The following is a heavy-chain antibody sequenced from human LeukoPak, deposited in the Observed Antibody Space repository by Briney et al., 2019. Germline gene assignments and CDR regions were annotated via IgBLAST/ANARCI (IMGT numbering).Heavy chain of an antibody. D-gene: IGHD3-22*01. CDR2: SAGSGGST. J-gene: IGHJ4*02. V-gene: IGHV3-23*01. Sequence: GGSLRLSCAAAGFTFPRHAMSWVRQAPGKGLEWVASSAGSGGSTHYADSVKGRFTISRGNSQNTVYLHMNSLRADDTAVYYCAQEHFDTSGYYSRFDNWGQGILVTVSS. CDR3: AQEHFDTSGYYSRFDN. CDR1: GFTFPRHA.